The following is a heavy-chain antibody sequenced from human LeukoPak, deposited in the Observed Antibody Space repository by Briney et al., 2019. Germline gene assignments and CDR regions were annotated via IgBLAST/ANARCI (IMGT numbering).Heavy chain of an antibody. CDR3: ATPMVRGVIII. J-gene: IGHJ4*02. D-gene: IGHD3-10*01. Sequence: SETLSLTCTVSGYSISSGYYWGWIRQPPGKGLEWIGSIYHSGSTYYNPSLKSRVTISVDTSKNQFSLKLSSVTAADTAVYYCATPMVRGVIIIWGQGTLVTVSS. V-gene: IGHV4-38-2*02. CDR1: GYSISSGYY. CDR2: IYHSGST.